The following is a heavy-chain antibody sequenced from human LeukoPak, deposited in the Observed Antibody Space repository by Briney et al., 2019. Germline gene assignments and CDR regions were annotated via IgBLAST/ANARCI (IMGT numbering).Heavy chain of an antibody. Sequence: GGSLRLSCAASGFTFSSYAMSWVRQAPGKGLEWVSAISGSGGSIYYAGSVKGRFTISRDNSKNTLYLQMNSLGVEDTAVYYCAKDLIVGATNYYYYYGMDVWGQGTTVTVSS. D-gene: IGHD1-26*01. CDR1: GFTFSSYA. CDR2: ISGSGGSI. J-gene: IGHJ6*02. V-gene: IGHV3-23*01. CDR3: AKDLIVGATNYYYYYGMDV.